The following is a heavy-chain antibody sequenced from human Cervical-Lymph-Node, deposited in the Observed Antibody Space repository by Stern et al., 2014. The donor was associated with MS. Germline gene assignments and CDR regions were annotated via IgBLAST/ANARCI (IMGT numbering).Heavy chain of an antibody. J-gene: IGHJ6*02. CDR3: ARGEEDDWTYGSYYHCYVMDF. Sequence: EVQLVESGAGLVQPGGSLRLSCAASGFTFSSYGMHWVRQAPGQGLVWVSRINSDGSSSNYADSVKGGFNIYRDDAKNTLYLQMNSLRAEDTAVYYGARGEEDDWTYGSYYHCYVMDFWGQGTTVTVSS. CDR1: GFTFSSYG. D-gene: IGHD1-7*01. V-gene: IGHV3-74*02. CDR2: INSDGSSS.